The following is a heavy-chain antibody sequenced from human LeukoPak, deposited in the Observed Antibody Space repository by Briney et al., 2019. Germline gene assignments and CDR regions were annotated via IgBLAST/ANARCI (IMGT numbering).Heavy chain of an antibody. J-gene: IGHJ6*02. CDR2: IKQDGSEK. CDR1: GFTFSSSA. D-gene: IGHD6-13*01. Sequence: GGSLRLSCAASGFTFSSSAMSWVRQAPGKGLEWVANIKQDGSEKYYVDSVKGRFTISRDNAKNSLYLQMNSLRAEDTAVYYCARDREQQLTLYYYYGMDVWGQGTTVTVSS. CDR3: ARDREQQLTLYYYYGMDV. V-gene: IGHV3-7*03.